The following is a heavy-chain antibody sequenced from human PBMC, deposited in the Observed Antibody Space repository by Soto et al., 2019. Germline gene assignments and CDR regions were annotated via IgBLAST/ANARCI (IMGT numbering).Heavy chain of an antibody. D-gene: IGHD2-2*01. CDR1: GGTFSSYA. V-gene: IGHV1-69*01. CDR2: IIPISGTA. CDR3: ARSQGSSTSLEIYYYYYYGMDV. J-gene: IGHJ6*02. Sequence: QVQLVQSGAEVKKPGSSVKVSCKASGGTFSSYAISWVRQAPGQGLEWMGGIIPISGTANYAQKFQGRVTITADESTSTVYLELNSLISEDTAVYYCARSQGSSTSLEIYYYYYYGMDVWGQGTTVTVSS.